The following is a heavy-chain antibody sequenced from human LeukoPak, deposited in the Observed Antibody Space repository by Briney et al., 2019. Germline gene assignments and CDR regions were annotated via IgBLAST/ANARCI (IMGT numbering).Heavy chain of an antibody. CDR3: ARVLPYSSGWGVDY. CDR2: IYYSGST. Sequence: SETLSLTCTVSGGSISSYYWSWIRQPPGKGLEWIGYIYYSGSTNYNPSLKSRVTISVDTSKNQFSLNLISVTAADTAVYYCARVLPYSSGWGVDYWGQGALVTVSS. CDR1: GGSISSYY. J-gene: IGHJ4*02. V-gene: IGHV4-59*01. D-gene: IGHD6-19*01.